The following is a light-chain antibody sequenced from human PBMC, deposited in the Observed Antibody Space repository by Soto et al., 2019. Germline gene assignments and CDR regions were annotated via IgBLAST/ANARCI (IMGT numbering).Light chain of an antibody. CDR1: QSVSRN. V-gene: IGKV3-15*01. Sequence: EIVVMQSPATPSLSPGGRSTLSCMAIQSVSRNYLAWYQHEPRQAPRLLIHGASTRATGIPARFSGSGSGTEFTLTISSLQSEDFAVYYCQQYNNWLTFGQGTKVDIK. J-gene: IGKJ1*01. CDR2: GAS. CDR3: QQYNNWLT.